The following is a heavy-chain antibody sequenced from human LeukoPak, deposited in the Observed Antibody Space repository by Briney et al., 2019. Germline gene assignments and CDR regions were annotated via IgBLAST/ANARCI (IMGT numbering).Heavy chain of an antibody. CDR3: LSSYCGGDCSDAFDI. CDR2: INPNSGGA. CDR1: GYTFTGYC. J-gene: IGHJ3*02. Sequence: GASVKVSCKASGYTFTGYCMHWVRQAPGQGLEWMGWINPNSGGANYALKFQGRVTMTRDTSISTAYMELSRLRSDDTAVYYCLSSYCGGDCSDAFDIWGQGTMVTVSS. D-gene: IGHD2-21*01. V-gene: IGHV1-2*02.